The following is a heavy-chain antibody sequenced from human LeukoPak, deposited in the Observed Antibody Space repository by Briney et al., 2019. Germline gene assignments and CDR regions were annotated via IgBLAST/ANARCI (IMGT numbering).Heavy chain of an antibody. CDR2: IYHSGST. J-gene: IGHJ4*02. CDR3: ASQRITIFGEYRAGDYFDY. CDR1: GYSISSGYY. Sequence: PSETLSLTCAVSGYSISSGYYWGWIRQPPGKGLEWIGSIYHSGSTYYNPSLKSRVTMSVDTSKNQFSLKLSSVTAADTAVYYCASQRITIFGEYRAGDYFDYWGQGTLVTVSS. V-gene: IGHV4-38-2*01. D-gene: IGHD3-3*01.